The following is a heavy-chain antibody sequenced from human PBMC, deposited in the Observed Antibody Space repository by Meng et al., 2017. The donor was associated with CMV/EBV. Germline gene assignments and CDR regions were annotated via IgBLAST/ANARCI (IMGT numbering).Heavy chain of an antibody. V-gene: IGHV1-58*01. CDR3: AADNNIYGMDV. CDR2: IVVGSGNT. CDR1: GFTFTSSA. J-gene: IGHJ6*02. D-gene: IGHD2/OR15-2a*01. Sequence: SVKVSCKASGFTFTSSAVQWLRQPRGQRLEWIGWIVVGSGNTNYAQKFQERVTITRDMSTSTAYNELSSLRSEDTAVYYCAADNNIYGMDVWGQGTTVTVSS.